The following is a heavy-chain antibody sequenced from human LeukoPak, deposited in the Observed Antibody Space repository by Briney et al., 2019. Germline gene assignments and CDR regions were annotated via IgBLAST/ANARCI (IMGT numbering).Heavy chain of an antibody. J-gene: IGHJ3*01. D-gene: IGHD3-16*01. Sequence: ASVKVSCKASGYSFSDNGLNWVRQAPEQGLEWMGWISPYNGNTKYVENLEGRVTMTTDASTNTAYMELRSLTSDDTAVYYCAREGLGEYMAHDAFDLWGQGTMVIVSS. CDR2: ISPYNGNT. V-gene: IGHV1-18*04. CDR1: GYSFSDNG. CDR3: AREGLGEYMAHDAFDL.